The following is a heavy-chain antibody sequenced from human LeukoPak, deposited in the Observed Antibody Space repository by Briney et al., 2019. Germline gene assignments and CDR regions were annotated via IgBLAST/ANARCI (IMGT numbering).Heavy chain of an antibody. CDR3: ARGGGLDV. J-gene: IGHJ6*02. CDR1: GFTFNSNC. CDR2: ISGSSSTI. D-gene: IGHD3-16*01. V-gene: IGHV3-48*01. Sequence: GGSLRLSCAASGFTFNSNCMNWVRQAPGKGLEWVSYISGSSSTIYYADSVKGRFTISRDNAKNSLYLQMNSLRAEDTAVYFCARGGGLDVWGQGATVTVSS.